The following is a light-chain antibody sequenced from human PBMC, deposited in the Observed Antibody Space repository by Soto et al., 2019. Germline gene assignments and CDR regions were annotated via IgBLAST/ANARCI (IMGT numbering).Light chain of an antibody. CDR3: CSFASSSTFYV. CDR1: ASDVGSSNL. CDR2: EGR. J-gene: IGLJ1*01. Sequence: QSALTQPASVSGSPGQSITISCTGTASDVGSSNLVSWYQQYPGKAPKLIIYEGRRRPSGVAGRFSGYKSGNTASLTISGLQAEDEADYYCCSFASSSTFYVYGTGTQLTVL. V-gene: IGLV2-23*01.